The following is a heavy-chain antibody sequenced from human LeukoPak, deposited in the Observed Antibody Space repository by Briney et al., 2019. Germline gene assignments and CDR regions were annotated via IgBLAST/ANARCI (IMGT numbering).Heavy chain of an antibody. D-gene: IGHD1-26*01. Sequence: GGSLRLSCLTSGFTFSANAMSWGRQAPGKGLEWISGISGSVASTYYADSLTGRFTISRDNSRNTLYLQMNSLRGDDTAVYYCAKDVGKWESLHFFDYWGQGTLVTVSS. V-gene: IGHV3-23*01. CDR2: ISGSVAST. CDR3: AKDVGKWESLHFFDY. J-gene: IGHJ4*02. CDR1: GFTFSANA.